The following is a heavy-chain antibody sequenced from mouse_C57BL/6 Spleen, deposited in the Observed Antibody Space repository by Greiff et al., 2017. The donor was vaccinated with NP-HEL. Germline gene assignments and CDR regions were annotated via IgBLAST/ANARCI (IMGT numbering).Heavy chain of an antibody. CDR2: IDPNSGGT. CDR3: AREGITTVVADPWFAY. Sequence: QVQLKQPGAELVKPGASVKLSCKASGYTFTSYWMHWVKQRPGRGLEWIGRIDPNSGGTKYNEKFKSKATLTVDKPSSTAYMQLSSLTSEDSAVYYCAREGITTVVADPWFAYWGQGTLVTVSA. J-gene: IGHJ3*01. V-gene: IGHV1-72*01. D-gene: IGHD1-1*01. CDR1: GYTFTSYW.